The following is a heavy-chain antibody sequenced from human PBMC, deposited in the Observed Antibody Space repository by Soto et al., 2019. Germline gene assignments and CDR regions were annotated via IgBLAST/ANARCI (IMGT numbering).Heavy chain of an antibody. V-gene: IGHV3-7*04. CDR2: MNEDGSES. CDR1: GFIFSSYW. CDR3: ARATGADKEDY. J-gene: IGHJ4*02. D-gene: IGHD3-10*01. Sequence: EVQLVESGGGLVQPGGSLRLSCSASGFIFSSYWMSWLRQAPGKGLEWVASMNEDGSESYYVDSVKGRFTIPRDNAKNSLYLQMNSLRAEDTAVYYCARATGADKEDYWGQGTLVTVSS.